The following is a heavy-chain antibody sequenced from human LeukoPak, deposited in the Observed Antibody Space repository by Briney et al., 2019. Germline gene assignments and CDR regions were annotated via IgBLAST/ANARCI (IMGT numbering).Heavy chain of an antibody. CDR1: GFNFGTYW. Sequence: PGGSLRLSCTAAGFNFGTYWMSWVRPSPEKGLEFVANIKYDDTVKNYVDSVKGRFTISRDNPSNSVYQQMDSLRPEDTALYYCARDPDSSAFDYWGQGAQVTVSS. V-gene: IGHV3-7*01. CDR2: IKYDDTVK. D-gene: IGHD2-15*01. J-gene: IGHJ4*02. CDR3: ARDPDSSAFDY.